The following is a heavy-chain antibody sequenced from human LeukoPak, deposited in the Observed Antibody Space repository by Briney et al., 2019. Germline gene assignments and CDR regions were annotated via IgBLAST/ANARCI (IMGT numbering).Heavy chain of an antibody. CDR1: GYTFTSYA. CDR3: ARARDYDILTGYRSSFDY. J-gene: IGHJ4*02. CDR2: IIPILGIA. Sequence: SVKVSCKASGYTFTSYAISWVRQAPGQGLEWMGRIIPILGIANYAQKFQGRVTITADKSTSTAYMELSSLRSEDTAVYYCARARDYDILTGYRSSFDYWGQGTLVTVSS. D-gene: IGHD3-9*01. V-gene: IGHV1-69*04.